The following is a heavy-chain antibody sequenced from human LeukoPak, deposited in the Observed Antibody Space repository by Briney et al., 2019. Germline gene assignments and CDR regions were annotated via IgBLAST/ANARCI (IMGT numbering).Heavy chain of an antibody. Sequence: PGGSLRLSCAASGFTFSSYGMHWVRQAPGKGLEWVAVIWYDGSNKYYADSVKGRFTISRDNSKNTLYPQMNSLRAEDTAVYYCAKDRDVYYYDSSGYYYGGWFDYWGQGTLVTVSS. CDR3: AKDRDVYYYDSSGYYYGGWFDY. CDR1: GFTFSSYG. V-gene: IGHV3-33*06. D-gene: IGHD3-22*01. CDR2: IWYDGSNK. J-gene: IGHJ4*02.